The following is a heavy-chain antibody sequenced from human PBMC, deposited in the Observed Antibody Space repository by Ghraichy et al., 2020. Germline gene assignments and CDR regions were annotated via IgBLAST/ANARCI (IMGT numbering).Heavy chain of an antibody. CDR3: ARDSSLYSSGCPDY. CDR2: IKQDGSEK. J-gene: IGHJ4*02. CDR1: GFTFSSYW. Sequence: GESLNISCAASGFTFSSYWMSWVRQAPGKGLEWVANIKQDGSEKYYVDSVKGRFTISRDNAKNSLYLQMNSLRAEDTAVYYCARDSSLYSSGCPDYWGQGTLVTVSS. V-gene: IGHV3-7*04. D-gene: IGHD6-19*01.